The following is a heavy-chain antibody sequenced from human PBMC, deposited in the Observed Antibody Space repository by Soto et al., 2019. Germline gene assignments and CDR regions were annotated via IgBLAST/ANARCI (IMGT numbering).Heavy chain of an antibody. CDR2: IYHNGNT. J-gene: IGHJ4*02. V-gene: IGHV4-61*05. Sequence: SETLSLTCSVSGGSIRSSHTSTYWTWIRQPPGKGLEWIAYIYHNGNTAYNPSLKSRVTISVDKSKNQFSLKLSSVTAADTAVYYCARFPHPRSFEQQLVRFYWGQGTLVTVSS. CDR1: GGSIRSSHTSTY. D-gene: IGHD6-13*01. CDR3: ARFPHPRSFEQQLVRFY.